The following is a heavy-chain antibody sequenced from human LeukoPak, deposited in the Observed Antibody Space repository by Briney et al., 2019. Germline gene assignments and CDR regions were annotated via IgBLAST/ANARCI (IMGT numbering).Heavy chain of an antibody. CDR3: ARDPGSSAFDL. CDR2: IDRDGGVR. CDR1: GFSSSSYW. V-gene: IGHV3-7*01. Sequence: GGSLRLSCAASGFSSSSYWMSWVRQTPENGLEFVGNIDRDGGVRNYMDSLKGRCTISRENGKKSLYLEINSLRADDTAVYYCARDPGSSAFDLWGRGALVTVSS. J-gene: IGHJ4*02. D-gene: IGHD1-14*01.